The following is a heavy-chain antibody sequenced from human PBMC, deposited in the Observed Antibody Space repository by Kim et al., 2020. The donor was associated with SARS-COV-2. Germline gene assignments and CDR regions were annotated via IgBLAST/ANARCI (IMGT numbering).Heavy chain of an antibody. J-gene: IGHJ6*02. CDR2: ISAYNGNT. CDR3: ARGDFWSGSYYYYGMDV. V-gene: IGHV1-18*01. Sequence: ASVKVSCKASGYTFTSYGISWVRQAPGQGLEWMGWISAYNGNTNYAQKLQGRVTMTTDTSTSTAYMELRSLRSDDTAVYYCARGDFWSGSYYYYGMDVWGQGTTVTVSS. D-gene: IGHD3-3*01. CDR1: GYTFTSYG.